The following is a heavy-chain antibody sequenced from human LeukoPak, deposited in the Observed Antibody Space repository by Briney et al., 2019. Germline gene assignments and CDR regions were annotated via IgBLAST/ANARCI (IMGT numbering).Heavy chain of an antibody. CDR1: GFTFSNAW. CDR3: TTDRGLAWRFSDYYDSSGYYDLDY. CDR2: IKSKTDGGTT. D-gene: IGHD3-22*01. Sequence: PGGSLRLSCAASGFTFSNAWMSWVRQAPGKGLEWVGRIKSKTDGGTTDYAAPVKGRFTISRDDSKNTLYLQMNSLKTEDTAVYYCTTDRGLAWRFSDYYDSSGYYDLDYWGQGTLVTVSS. J-gene: IGHJ4*02. V-gene: IGHV3-15*01.